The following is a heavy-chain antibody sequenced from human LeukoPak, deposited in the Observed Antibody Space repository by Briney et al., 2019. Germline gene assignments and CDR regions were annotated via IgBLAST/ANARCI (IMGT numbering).Heavy chain of an antibody. CDR2: ISGSGGST. CDR3: ARSTTHPYYNYMDV. V-gene: IGHV3-23*01. Sequence: QPGGSLRLSCAASGFTFSSYGMSWVRQAPGKGLEWVSAISGSGGSTYYADSVKGRFTISRDNAKNTLYLQMNSLRVEDTAVYYCARSTTHPYYNYMDVWGKGTTVTLSS. J-gene: IGHJ6*03. D-gene: IGHD4-17*01. CDR1: GFTFSSYG.